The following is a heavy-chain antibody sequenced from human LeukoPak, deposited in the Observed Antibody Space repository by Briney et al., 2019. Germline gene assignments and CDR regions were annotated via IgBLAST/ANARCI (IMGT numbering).Heavy chain of an antibody. CDR1: GYSISSGYY. CDR3: ARDHEGSSWYPAYYYYYYMDV. D-gene: IGHD6-13*01. V-gene: IGHV4-38-2*02. Sequence: PSETLSLTCTVSGYSISSGYYWGWIRQPPGKGLEWIGSIYLSGSTYYNPSLKSRVTISVDTSKNQFSLKLSSVTAADTAVYYCARDHEGSSWYPAYYYYYYMDVWGKGTTVTVSS. CDR2: IYLSGST. J-gene: IGHJ6*03.